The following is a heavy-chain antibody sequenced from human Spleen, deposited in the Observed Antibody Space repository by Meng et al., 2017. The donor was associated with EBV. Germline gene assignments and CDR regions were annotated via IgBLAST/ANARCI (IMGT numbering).Heavy chain of an antibody. CDR3: ARFCENKRLLAGFDY. J-gene: IGHJ4*02. CDR1: GGTFSSQG. D-gene: IGHD6-19*01. V-gene: IGHV1-69*01. CDR2: IIPTFGTT. Sequence: VELVRSGAGVKKPGSSVKGSCEASGGTFSSQGISWVRQAPGQGPEWMGGIIPTFGTTNYAQKFQGRLTITADASTNTIYLELSSLRSEDTAVYYCARFCENKRLLAGFDYWGQGTLVTVSS.